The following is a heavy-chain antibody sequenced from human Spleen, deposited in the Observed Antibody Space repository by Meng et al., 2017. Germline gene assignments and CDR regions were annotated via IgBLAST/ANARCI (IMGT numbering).Heavy chain of an antibody. V-gene: IGHV4-34*01. Sequence: VEPQQVRAGLFKPLETLPLACAVDGGYVSGYYLSGNPQPPVKGLEWMGQVKLSGIANYTPSLKSPDTISVDTSKNQFSLKLTSVTAADRAVYYYARGDGRQQLIRRPRFDPWGQGALVTVSS. D-gene: IGHD1-1*01. CDR3: ARGDGRQQLIRRPRFDP. J-gene: IGHJ5*02. CDR1: GGYVSGYY. CDR2: VKLSGIA.